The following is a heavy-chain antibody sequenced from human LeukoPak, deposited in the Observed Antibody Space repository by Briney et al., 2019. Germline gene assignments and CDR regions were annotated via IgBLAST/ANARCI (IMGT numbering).Heavy chain of an antibody. D-gene: IGHD2-2*01. CDR3: ARTLGYCSSTSCYPPGY. Sequence: ASVKVSCKASGYTFTSYDINWVRQATGQGLEWMGWMNPNSGNTGYAQKFQGRVTMTRNTSISTAYMELSSLRSEDTAVYYCARTLGYCSSTSCYPPGYWGQGTLVTVSS. CDR1: GYTFTSYD. V-gene: IGHV1-8*01. J-gene: IGHJ4*02. CDR2: MNPNSGNT.